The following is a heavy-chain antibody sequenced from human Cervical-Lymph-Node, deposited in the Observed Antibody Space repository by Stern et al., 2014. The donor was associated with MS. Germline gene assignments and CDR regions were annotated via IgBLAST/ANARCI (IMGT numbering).Heavy chain of an antibody. V-gene: IGHV3-33*01. Sequence: VQLVESGGGVVQPGRSLRLSCAASGFTFSSYGMHWVRQAPGKGLEGVAVIWYDGSNKYYAVSVKGRFTISRDNSKNTLYLQMNSLRAEDTAVYYCASGLFCSGGSCYWNYFDYWGQGTLVTVSS. CDR1: GFTFSSYG. J-gene: IGHJ4*02. D-gene: IGHD2-15*01. CDR2: IWYDGSNK. CDR3: ASGLFCSGGSCYWNYFDY.